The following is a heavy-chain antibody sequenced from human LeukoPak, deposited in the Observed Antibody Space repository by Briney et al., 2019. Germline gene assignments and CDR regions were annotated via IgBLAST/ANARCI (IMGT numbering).Heavy chain of an antibody. V-gene: IGHV4-30-4*01. J-gene: IGHJ5*02. D-gene: IGHD3-16*01. CDR3: PTHRSDSRAYRWIAP. CDR1: GGSISSDDHY. CDR2: MHYTRDT. Sequence: PQSLSLTCTVSGGSISSDDHYWSWIRHPPGKGLEWIAYMHYTRDTYYNPALESRGTISVDTSKNTFSLKLCAVTAADTAVYYCPTHRSDSRAYRWIAPWGEGTLVTVSA.